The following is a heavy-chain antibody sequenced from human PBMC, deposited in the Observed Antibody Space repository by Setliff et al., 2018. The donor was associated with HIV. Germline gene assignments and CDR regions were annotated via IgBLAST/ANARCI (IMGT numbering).Heavy chain of an antibody. CDR2: IDESGDTI. J-gene: IGHJ6*03. V-gene: IGHV3-11*04. CDR1: GFTFSDYY. CDR3: GRVALWHPFHYYYLDV. Sequence: GGSLRLSCVASGFTFSDYYMAWIRQAPGRGLEWIAHIDESGDTIYYADSVEGRFTISRDNAKSSLYLHVTTLRPADTAVYYCGRVALWHPFHYYYLDVWGRGTTVTVSS.